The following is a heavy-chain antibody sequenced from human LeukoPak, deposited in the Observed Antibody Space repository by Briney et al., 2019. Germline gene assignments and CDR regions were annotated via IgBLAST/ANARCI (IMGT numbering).Heavy chain of an antibody. CDR1: GGTFSSYA. CDR2: IIPIFGTA. Sequence: SVKVSCKASGGTFSSYAISWVRQAPGQGLEWMGGIIPIFGTANYAQKFQGRVTITADKSTSTAYMELSSLRSEDTAVYYCARGMDTAASYYYYYYMDVWGKGTTVTVSS. J-gene: IGHJ6*03. D-gene: IGHD5-18*01. V-gene: IGHV1-69*06. CDR3: ARGMDTAASYYYYYYMDV.